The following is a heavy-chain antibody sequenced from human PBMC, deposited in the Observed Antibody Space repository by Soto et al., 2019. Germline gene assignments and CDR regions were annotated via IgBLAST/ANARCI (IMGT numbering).Heavy chain of an antibody. CDR2: IIPIFGTA. Sequence: SVEVSCKASLGTFSSYAMSCVRQAPGQGLEWMGGIIPIFGTANYAQKFQGRVTITADESTSTAYMELSSLRSEDTAVYYCARDHLYCSSTSCSNYYGMDVWGQGTTVTGSS. D-gene: IGHD2-2*01. V-gene: IGHV1-69*13. J-gene: IGHJ6*02. CDR1: LGTFSSYA. CDR3: ARDHLYCSSTSCSNYYGMDV.